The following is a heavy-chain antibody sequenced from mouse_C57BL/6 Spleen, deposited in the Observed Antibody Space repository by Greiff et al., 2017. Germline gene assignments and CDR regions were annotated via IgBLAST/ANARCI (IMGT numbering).Heavy chain of an antibody. V-gene: IGHV14-4*01. Sequence: EVQLKESGAELVRPGASVKLSCTASGFNIKDDYMHWVKQRPEQGLEWIGWIDPENGDTEYASKFQGKATITADTSSNTAYLQLSSLTSEDTAVYYCTTFSYYSNYFAYWGQGTLVTVSA. CDR1: GFNIKDDY. CDR3: TTFSYYSNYFAY. CDR2: IDPENGDT. D-gene: IGHD2-5*01. J-gene: IGHJ3*01.